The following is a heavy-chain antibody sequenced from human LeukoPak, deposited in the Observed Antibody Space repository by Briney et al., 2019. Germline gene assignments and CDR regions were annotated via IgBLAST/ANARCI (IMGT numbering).Heavy chain of an antibody. CDR3: AKAGSSSWAPNDY. V-gene: IGHV1-69*04. Sequence: SVKVSCKASGGTFSSYAISWVRQAPGQGLEWMGRIIPILGIANYAQKFQGRVTITADKSTSTAYMELSSLRSEDTAVYYCAKAGSSSWAPNDYWGQGTLVTVSS. CDR1: GGTFSSYA. CDR2: IIPILGIA. J-gene: IGHJ4*02. D-gene: IGHD6-13*01.